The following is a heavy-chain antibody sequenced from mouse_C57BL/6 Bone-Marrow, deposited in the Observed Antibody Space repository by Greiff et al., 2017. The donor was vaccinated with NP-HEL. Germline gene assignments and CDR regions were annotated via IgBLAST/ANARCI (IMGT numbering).Heavy chain of an antibody. Sequence: QVQLKQPGAELVKPGASVKMSCKASGYTFTSYWITWVKQRPGQGLEWIGDIYPGSGSTNYNEKFKSKATLTVDTSSSTAYMQLSSLTSEDSAVYYCAREILRYPGWFAYWGQGTLVTVSA. CDR3: AREILRYPGWFAY. CDR1: GYTFTSYW. J-gene: IGHJ3*01. V-gene: IGHV1-55*01. D-gene: IGHD1-1*01. CDR2: IYPGSGST.